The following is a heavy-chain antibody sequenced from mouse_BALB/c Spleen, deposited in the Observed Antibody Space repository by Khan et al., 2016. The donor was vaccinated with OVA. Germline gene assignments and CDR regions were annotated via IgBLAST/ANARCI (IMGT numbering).Heavy chain of an antibody. D-gene: IGHD2-4*01. CDR2: IWSDGST. CDR1: GFSLTNYG. V-gene: IGHV2-6-1*01. Sequence: QVQLKQSGPGLVAPSQSLSITCTISGFSLTNYGVHWVRQPPGKGLEWLVVIWSDGSTTYNSALKSRLTISKDNSKSQVFLKMNSLQTDDTAMYFCARQHYCHYKIMDYWGQGTSVTVSS. J-gene: IGHJ4*01. CDR3: ARQHYCHYKIMDY.